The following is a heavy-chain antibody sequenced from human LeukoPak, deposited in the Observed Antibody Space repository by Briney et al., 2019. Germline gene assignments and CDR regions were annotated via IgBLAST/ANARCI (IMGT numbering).Heavy chain of an antibody. J-gene: IGHJ4*02. V-gene: IGHV3-23*01. D-gene: IGHD6-19*01. CDR3: AKAVAGTILSDY. Sequence: GGSLRLSCAASGFTVSSYEMSWVRQAPGKGLEWVSAISGSGGSTYYADSVKGRFTISRDNSKNTLYLQMNSLRAEDTAVYYCAKAVAGTILSDYWGQGTLVTVSS. CDR1: GFTVSSYE. CDR2: ISGSGGST.